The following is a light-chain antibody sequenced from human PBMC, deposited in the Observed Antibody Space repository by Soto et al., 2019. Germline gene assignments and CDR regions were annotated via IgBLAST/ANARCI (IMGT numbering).Light chain of an antibody. CDR3: QQYDDLPLT. Sequence: DIQLTQSPSSLSASVGDRITITCQASRDIAHYLSWYQQKPGKGPQLLVYDASKLQTGVPSRFSGSASGTDFTFAISSLQPEDRATYFCQQYDDLPLTFGGGTKVEIK. CDR1: RDIAHY. V-gene: IGKV1-33*01. J-gene: IGKJ4*01. CDR2: DAS.